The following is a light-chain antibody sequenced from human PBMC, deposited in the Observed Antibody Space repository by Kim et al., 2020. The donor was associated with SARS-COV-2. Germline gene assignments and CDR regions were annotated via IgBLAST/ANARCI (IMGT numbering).Light chain of an antibody. Sequence: SYELTQPPSVSVAPGKTGRITCGGNNIGSKSVHWYQQKPGQAPVLVIYYDSDRPSGIPERFSGSNSGNTATLTISRVEAGDEADYYCQVWDSSSDHWVFG. J-gene: IGLJ3*02. CDR1: NIGSKS. CDR2: YDS. CDR3: QVWDSSSDHWV. V-gene: IGLV3-21*04.